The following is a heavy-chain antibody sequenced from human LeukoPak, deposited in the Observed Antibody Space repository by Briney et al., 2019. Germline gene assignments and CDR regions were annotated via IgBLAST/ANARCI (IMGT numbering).Heavy chain of an antibody. CDR2: INHSGST. V-gene: IGHV4-34*01. D-gene: IGHD4-23*01. CDR1: GGSFSGYY. J-gene: IGHJ5*02. Sequence: SETLSLTCAVYGGSFSGYYWSWIRQPPGKGVEWIGEINHSGSTNYNPSLKSRVTISVDTSKNQFSLKLSSVTAADTAVYYCASFGYGGNTTYNWLDPWGQGTLVTVSS. CDR3: ASFGYGGNTTYNWLDP.